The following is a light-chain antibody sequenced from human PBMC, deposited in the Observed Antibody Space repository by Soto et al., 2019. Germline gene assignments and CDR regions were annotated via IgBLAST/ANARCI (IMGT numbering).Light chain of an antibody. CDR1: QSIASSY. CDR3: QLYTT. V-gene: IGKV3-20*01. J-gene: IGKJ1*01. Sequence: EIVLTQSPGTLSLSPGERATLSCRASQSIASSYLAWYQHKPGQPPRLLIYGASSRATGIPDRFSGGGSGTDFTLTISGLEPEDFAVYYCQLYTTFGQGTKVEIK. CDR2: GAS.